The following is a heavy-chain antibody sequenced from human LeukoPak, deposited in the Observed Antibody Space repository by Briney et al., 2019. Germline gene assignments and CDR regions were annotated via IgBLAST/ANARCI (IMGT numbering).Heavy chain of an antibody. D-gene: IGHD6-19*01. Sequence: PSETLSLTCTVSGGPISSYYWSWIRQPPGKGLEWIGYIYYSGSTNYNPSLKSRVTISVDTSKKQFSLKLSSVTAADTAVYYCARGYSSGWADYWGQGTLVTVSS. J-gene: IGHJ4*02. CDR2: IYYSGST. CDR3: ARGYSSGWADY. V-gene: IGHV4-59*01. CDR1: GGPISSYY.